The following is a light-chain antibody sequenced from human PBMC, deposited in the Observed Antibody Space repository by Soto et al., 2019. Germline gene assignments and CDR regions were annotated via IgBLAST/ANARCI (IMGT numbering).Light chain of an antibody. V-gene: IGLV1-51*01. Sequence: QSALVQPPSVSAAPGQKVTISCSGTSSNIGNNYVSWYQHLPGIAPKVVIYDNDKRPSGIPDRFSGSKSGTSATLGITGLQTGDEADYYCGTWESSLSAVVFGGGTKVTVL. CDR1: SSNIGNNY. J-gene: IGLJ3*02. CDR2: DND. CDR3: GTWESSLSAVV.